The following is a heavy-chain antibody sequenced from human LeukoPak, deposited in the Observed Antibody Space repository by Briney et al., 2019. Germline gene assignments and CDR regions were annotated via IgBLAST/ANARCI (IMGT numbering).Heavy chain of an antibody. CDR3: ATDNFKGRLLWFGELSG. CDR1: GYTLTELS. J-gene: IGHJ4*02. CDR2: FVPEDGET. D-gene: IGHD3-10*01. Sequence: GASVKVSCKVSGYTLTELSMHWLRQAPGTAIEWTGGFVPEDGETIYAQKFQGRVTMTEDTSTDTDYMELSSLRSEDTAVYYGATDNFKGRLLWFGELSGWGQGTLVTVSS. V-gene: IGHV1-24*01.